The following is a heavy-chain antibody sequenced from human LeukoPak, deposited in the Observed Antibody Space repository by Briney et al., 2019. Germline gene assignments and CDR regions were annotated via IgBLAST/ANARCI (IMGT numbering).Heavy chain of an antibody. J-gene: IGHJ5*02. V-gene: IGHV3-30*04. CDR1: GFTFSSYA. D-gene: IGHD3-16*02. CDR3: AKALTGAVWGSYLSAP. Sequence: GRSLRLSCAASGFTFSSYAMHWVRQAPGKGLEWVALISYDGSNKYYADSLKGRFTISRDNSKNTLYLQMNSLRAEHTAVYYCAKALTGAVWGSYLSAPWGQGCLVTVSS. CDR2: ISYDGSNK.